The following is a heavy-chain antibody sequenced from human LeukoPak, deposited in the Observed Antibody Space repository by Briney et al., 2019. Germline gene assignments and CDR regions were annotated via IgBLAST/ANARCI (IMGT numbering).Heavy chain of an antibody. CDR3: AGQLRGAEAGGYFQH. Sequence: PSETLSLTCAVYGGSFSGYSWSWIRQPPGKGLEWIGEINHSGSTNYNPSLKSRVTISVDTSKNQFSLKLSAVTAADTAVYYCAGQLRGAEAGGYFQHWGQGTLVIVSS. CDR1: GGSFSGYS. J-gene: IGHJ1*01. CDR2: INHSGST. V-gene: IGHV4-34*01. D-gene: IGHD6-19*01.